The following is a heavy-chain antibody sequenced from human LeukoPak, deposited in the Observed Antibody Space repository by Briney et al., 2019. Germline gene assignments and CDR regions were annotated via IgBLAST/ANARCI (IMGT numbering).Heavy chain of an antibody. V-gene: IGHV4-59*12. J-gene: IGHJ4*02. CDR2: IYYSGST. Sequence: PSETLSLTCTVSGGSISSYYWSWIRQPPGKGLEWIGYIYYSGSTNYNPSLKSRVTISVDTSKNQFSLKLSSVTAADTAVYYCARRPRYCSSTSCYGGRSGIDYWGQGTLVTVSS. CDR3: ARRPRYCSSTSCYGGRSGIDY. D-gene: IGHD2-2*01. CDR1: GGSISSYY.